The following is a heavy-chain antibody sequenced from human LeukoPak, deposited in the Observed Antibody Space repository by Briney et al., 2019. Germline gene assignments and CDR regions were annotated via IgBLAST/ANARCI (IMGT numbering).Heavy chain of an antibody. V-gene: IGHV3-23*01. CDR1: GFTFSSYA. CDR2: ISTSGGTT. J-gene: IGHJ6*03. D-gene: IGHD3-10*01. Sequence: GGSLRLSCAASGFTFSSYAMTWVRQAPGKGLEWVSAISTSGGTTYSADSVKGRFTISRDNSKNTLYLQMNSLRVEDTAVYYCAKYRAQLDNYYYMDVWGKGTAVTVSS. CDR3: AKYRAQLDNYYYMDV.